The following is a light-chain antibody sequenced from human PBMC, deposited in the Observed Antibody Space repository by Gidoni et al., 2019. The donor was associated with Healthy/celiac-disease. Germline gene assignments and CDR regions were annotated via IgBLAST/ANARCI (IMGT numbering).Light chain of an antibody. V-gene: IGLV1-44*01. J-gene: IGLJ1*01. CDR2: NNS. Sequence: QSVLTQPPSASGTPGQRVTISCSGSSSNIRSNTVNWYQQLPGTAPKLLIYNNSQRPSGVPDRFSGSKSGTSASLAISGLQSEDEAEYYCATWDDSLNGYVFGTGTKVTVL. CDR1: SSNIRSNT. CDR3: ATWDDSLNGYV.